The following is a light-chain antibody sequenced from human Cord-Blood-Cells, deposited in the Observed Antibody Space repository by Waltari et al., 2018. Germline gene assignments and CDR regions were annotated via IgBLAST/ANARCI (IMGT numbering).Light chain of an antibody. CDR1: QSVSSY. CDR3: QQRSNWIT. Sequence: EIVLTQSPATLSLSPGERATLAQRANQSVSSYLAWYQQKPGQAPRLLIYDASNRATGIPARFSGSGSGTDFTLTISSLEPEDFAVYYCQQRSNWITFGQGTRLEI. V-gene: IGKV3-11*01. J-gene: IGKJ5*01. CDR2: DAS.